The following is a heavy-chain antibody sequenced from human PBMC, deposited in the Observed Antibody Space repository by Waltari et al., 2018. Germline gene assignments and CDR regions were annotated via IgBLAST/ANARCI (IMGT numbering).Heavy chain of an antibody. V-gene: IGHV1-18*01. J-gene: IGHJ6*02. Sequence: QIQLLQSGGELKPPGASVKISCKASGYNFRPYGISWLRQAPGQGLEWLAWINPYNDDTHYAQSLQGRVTLTSDTSMSTAYIELTNLRSDDTAVYFCARGVDKAMSMVPAAFYAMDVWGQGTTVTVSS. CDR3: ARGVDKAMSMVPAAFYAMDV. CDR1: GYNFRPYG. D-gene: IGHD5-18*01. CDR2: INPYNDDT.